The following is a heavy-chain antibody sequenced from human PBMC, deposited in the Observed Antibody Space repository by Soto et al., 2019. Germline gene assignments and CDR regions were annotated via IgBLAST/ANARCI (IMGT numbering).Heavy chain of an antibody. J-gene: IGHJ4*02. CDR3: ARHTPAISISDH. Sequence: SETLSLTCTVSGGSIISYYWGWIRQPPGKGLEWIGGIYYSGSTYYNPSLKSRVTISVDTSRNQFSLKLSSVTAADTAVYYCARHTPAISISDHWGQGTLVTVSS. V-gene: IGHV4-39*01. CDR1: GGSIISYY. D-gene: IGHD2-15*01. CDR2: IYYSGST.